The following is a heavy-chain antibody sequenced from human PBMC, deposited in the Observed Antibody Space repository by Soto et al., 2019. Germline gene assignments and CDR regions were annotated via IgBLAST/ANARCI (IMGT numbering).Heavy chain of an antibody. CDR3: VKADVVGVVRARSFDS. V-gene: IGHV3-64D*06. CDR1: GFTFSNYA. J-gene: IGHJ4*02. Sequence: GGSLRLSCSASGFTFSNYAMYWVRQAPGKGLEYVSTITGNGHDTYYADSVKGRFIISRDNSKNILYLQMSSLRTDDMAVYYCVKADVVGVVRARSFDSWGQGTVVTVSS. CDR2: ITGNGHDT. D-gene: IGHD2-2*01.